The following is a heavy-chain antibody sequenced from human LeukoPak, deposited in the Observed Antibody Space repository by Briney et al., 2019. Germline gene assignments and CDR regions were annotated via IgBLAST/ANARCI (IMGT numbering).Heavy chain of an antibody. CDR1: GGTFSSYA. Sequence: SVKVSCKASGGTFSSYAISWVRQAPGQGLEWMGGIIPIFGTANYAQKFQGRVTITADESTSTAYMELSSLRSEDTAVYYCARGRMMGSGYDGLDYWGQGTLVTVSS. CDR3: ARGRMMGSGYDGLDY. D-gene: IGHD5-12*01. V-gene: IGHV1-69*13. CDR2: IIPIFGTA. J-gene: IGHJ4*02.